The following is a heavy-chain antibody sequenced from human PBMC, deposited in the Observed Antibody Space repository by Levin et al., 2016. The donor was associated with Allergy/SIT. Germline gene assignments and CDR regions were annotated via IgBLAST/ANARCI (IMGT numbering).Heavy chain of an antibody. CDR3: ARSRVAGTYYYYGMDV. D-gene: IGHD6-19*01. CDR1: GFTFSSYG. Sequence: GESLKISCAASGFTFSSYGMHWVRQAPGKGLEWVAVIWYDGSNKYYADSVKGRFTISRDNSKNTLYLQMNSLRAEDTAVYYCARSRVAGTYYYYGMDVWGQGTTVTVSS. V-gene: IGHV3-33*01. CDR2: IWYDGSNK. J-gene: IGHJ6*02.